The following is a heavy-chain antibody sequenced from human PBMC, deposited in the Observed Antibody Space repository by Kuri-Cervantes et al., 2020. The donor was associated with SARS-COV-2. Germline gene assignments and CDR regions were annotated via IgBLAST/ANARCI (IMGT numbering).Heavy chain of an antibody. Sequence: SETLSLTCAVYGGSFSDYSGSWIRQPPGKGLEWMGEINHSGTTNYNPYLMSRVTITVDASKNQFSLKLSSVTAAETAGYYCARGGYTYGYRHWGKGTLATAPQ. V-gene: IGHV4-34*01. D-gene: IGHD5-18*01. CDR3: ARGGYTYGYRH. J-gene: IGHJ4*02. CDR2: INHSGTT. CDR1: GGSFSDYS.